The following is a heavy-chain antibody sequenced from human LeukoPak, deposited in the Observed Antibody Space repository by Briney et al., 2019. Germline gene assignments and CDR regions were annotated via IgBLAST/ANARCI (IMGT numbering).Heavy chain of an antibody. D-gene: IGHD2-15*01. Sequence: GGSLRLSCAASGFTFSSYSMNWVRQAPGKGLEWVSSINSSSSYIYYADSVKGRFTISRDNANNSLYLQMNSLRADDTAVYYCARDASVDCSDGSCCSDFQHRGEGTQVTVCS. V-gene: IGHV3-21*04. CDR2: INSSSSYI. CDR3: ARDASVDCSDGSCCSDFQH. CDR1: GFTFSSYS. J-gene: IGHJ1*01.